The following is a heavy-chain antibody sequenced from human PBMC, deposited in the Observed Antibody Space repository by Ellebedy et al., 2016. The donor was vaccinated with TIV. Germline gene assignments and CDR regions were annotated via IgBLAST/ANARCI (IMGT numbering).Heavy chain of an antibody. J-gene: IGHJ4*02. CDR1: GFPFAYYG. CDR3: ASSSTSPLGH. CDR2: IGYDGSRK. Sequence: PGGSLRLSCAASGFPFAYYGMHWVRQAPGGGLEWVAFIGYDGSRKHYADSVRGRSAISKDNSKNTLYLQMNSLRSDDTAVYYCASSSTSPLGHWGQGTLVTVSS. D-gene: IGHD2-2*01. V-gene: IGHV3-30*02.